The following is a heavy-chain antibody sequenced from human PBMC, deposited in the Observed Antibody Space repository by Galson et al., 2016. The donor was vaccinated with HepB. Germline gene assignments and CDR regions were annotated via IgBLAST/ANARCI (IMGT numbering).Heavy chain of an antibody. CDR3: AKDEYTTGFYLFDS. V-gene: IGHV3-30*18. CDR2: MSNDGSNA. D-gene: IGHD2/OR15-2a*01. CDR1: GFTLSSFG. J-gene: IGHJ4*02. Sequence: SLRLSCAASGFTLSSFGMHWVRQAPGKGLEWVAVMSNDGSNAYYADSVKGRFTISRDSSETTVFLQMNRLGSEDAGVYYCAKDEYTTGFYLFDSWGLGTLVTVSS.